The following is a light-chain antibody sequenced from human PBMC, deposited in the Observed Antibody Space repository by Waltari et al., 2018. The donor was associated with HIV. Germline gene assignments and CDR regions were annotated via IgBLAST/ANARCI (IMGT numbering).Light chain of an antibody. Sequence: QSALTQPPSASGSPGQSVTLSCTGTSSDVGGYNYVSWHQQHPGKAPKLMIYDVIKRPSGFPDRFSGSKSGNTASLTVSALQPEDEADYYCSSHVGSKVVFGGGTRLTVL. V-gene: IGLV2-8*01. CDR2: DVI. CDR3: SSHVGSKVV. J-gene: IGLJ2*01. CDR1: SSDVGGYNY.